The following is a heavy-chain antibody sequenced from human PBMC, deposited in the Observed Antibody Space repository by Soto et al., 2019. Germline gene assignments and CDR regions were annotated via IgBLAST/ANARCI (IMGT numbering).Heavy chain of an antibody. V-gene: IGHV3-23*01. J-gene: IGHJ4*02. Sequence: EVQLLESGGGLVEPGGSLRLSCTASGFSFSSYAMTWVRQAPGKGLEWVSSTTDDGGRTFYADSVKGRFTISRDNSNNGLYLQMNSLRAEDTALYCGAKGGGFGTGAYYNVAYWGQGTLVTVSS. D-gene: IGHD3-10*01. CDR1: GFSFSSYA. CDR2: TTDDGGRT. CDR3: AKGGGFGTGAYYNVAY.